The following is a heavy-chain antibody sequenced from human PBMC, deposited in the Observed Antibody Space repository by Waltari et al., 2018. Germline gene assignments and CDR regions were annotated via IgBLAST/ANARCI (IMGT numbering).Heavy chain of an antibody. Sequence: QVQLVQSGAEVKKPGSSVKVSCKASGGTFSSYTISWVRQAPGQGLEWMGRISPILGIANYAQKFQGRVTITADKSTSTAYMELSSLRSEDTAVYYCAREVAVAGTMGDWGQGTLVTVSS. V-gene: IGHV1-69*08. CDR1: GGTFSSYT. CDR2: ISPILGIA. J-gene: IGHJ4*02. D-gene: IGHD6-19*01. CDR3: AREVAVAGTMGD.